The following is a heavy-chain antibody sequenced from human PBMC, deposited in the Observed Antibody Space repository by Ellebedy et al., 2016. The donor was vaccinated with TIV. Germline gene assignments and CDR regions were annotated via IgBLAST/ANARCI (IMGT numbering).Heavy chain of an antibody. CDR3: ARRITGTYGDDAFDI. D-gene: IGHD1-20*01. J-gene: IGHJ3*02. CDR2: IHTGGVT. V-gene: IGHV3-53*01. CDR1: GFTVSYTY. Sequence: GGSLRLSCAASGFTVSYTYMSWVRQAPGKGLEWVSVIHTGGVTYYADSVKGRFTISRDSSKNTLFLQMNSLRAEDTAMYYCARRITGTYGDDAFDIWGQGTMVTVSS.